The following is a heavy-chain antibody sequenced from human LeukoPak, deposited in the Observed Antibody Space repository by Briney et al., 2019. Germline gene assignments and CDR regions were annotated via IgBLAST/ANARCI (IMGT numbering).Heavy chain of an antibody. Sequence: GGSLRLSCAASGFTFSSCGMHWVRQAPGKGLEWVAFIRYDGSNKYYADSVKGRFTISRDNAKNTLYLQMTDLRVDDTAIYYCVRGNGNVGGRLDPWGQGAWVIVSS. CDR3: VRGNGNVGGRLDP. V-gene: IGHV3-30*02. CDR1: GFTFSSCG. D-gene: IGHD1-1*01. J-gene: IGHJ5*02. CDR2: IRYDGSNK.